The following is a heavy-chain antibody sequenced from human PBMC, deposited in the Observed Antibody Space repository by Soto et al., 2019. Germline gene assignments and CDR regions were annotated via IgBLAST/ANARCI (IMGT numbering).Heavy chain of an antibody. Sequence: SETLSLTCTVSGGSISSGDYYWSWIRQPPGKGLEWIGYIYYSGSTYYNPSLKSRVTISVDTSKNQFSLKLSSVTAADTAVYYCARVDGAAAGTSPFDYWGQGTLVTVSS. CDR1: GGSISSGDYY. CDR3: ARVDGAAAGTSPFDY. V-gene: IGHV4-30-4*01. J-gene: IGHJ4*02. CDR2: IYYSGST. D-gene: IGHD6-13*01.